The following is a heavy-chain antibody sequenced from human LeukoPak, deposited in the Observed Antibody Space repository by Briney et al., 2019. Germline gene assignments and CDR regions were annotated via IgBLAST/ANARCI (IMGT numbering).Heavy chain of an antibody. J-gene: IGHJ4*02. V-gene: IGHV1-46*01. CDR3: AGEVAATLFFDS. CDR2: ITPSNGVT. D-gene: IGHD2-15*01. CDR1: AHTFSSYN. Sequence: ASVKVSCKASAHTFSSYNIHWMRQAPGQGLEWMGIITPSNGVTSYAWNFRGRITMTRDTSTSTVYMDLNSLKSDDTAVYYCAGEVAATLFFDSWGQGTLVTVSS.